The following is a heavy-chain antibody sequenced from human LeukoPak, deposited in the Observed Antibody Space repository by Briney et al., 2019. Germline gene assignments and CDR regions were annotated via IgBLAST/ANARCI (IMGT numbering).Heavy chain of an antibody. CDR1: GYTFTTYW. J-gene: IGHJ4*02. CDR2: IHPGDSDI. CDR3: ARQITISHFDY. V-gene: IGHV5-51*01. D-gene: IGHD3-3*01. Sequence: KPGESLKISCQGSGYTFTTYWIGWVRQTPGKGLEWMGIIHPGDSDIRYSPSFKGQVTISADKSISTAYLQWSNLKASDTAMYYCARQITISHFDYWGQGTLVTVSS.